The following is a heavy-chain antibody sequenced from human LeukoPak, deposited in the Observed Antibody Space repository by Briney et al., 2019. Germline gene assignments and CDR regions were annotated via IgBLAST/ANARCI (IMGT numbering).Heavy chain of an antibody. CDR3: ARGRGGGGSSNNWFDP. V-gene: IGHV4-59*01. D-gene: IGHD2-15*01. J-gene: IGHJ5*02. CDR2: IYYSGST. CDR1: GGSISSYY. Sequence: SETLSLTCTVSGGSISSYYWSWIRQPPGKGLEWIGYIYYSGSTNYNPSLKSRASISVDTSKNQFSLKLSSVTAADAAVYYCARGRGGGGSSNNWFDPWGQGTLVTVSS.